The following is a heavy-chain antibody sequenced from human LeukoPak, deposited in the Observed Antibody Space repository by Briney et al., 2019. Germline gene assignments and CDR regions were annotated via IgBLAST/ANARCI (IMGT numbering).Heavy chain of an antibody. CDR2: IYSGGST. J-gene: IGHJ5*02. V-gene: IGHV3-66*01. CDR3: ARGGGRSITIFGVVMVRWFDP. CDR1: GFTVSSNY. D-gene: IGHD3-3*01. Sequence: GGSLRLSCAASGFTVSSNYMSWVRQAPGKGLEWVSVIYSGGSTYYADSVKGRFTISRDNSKNTLYLQMNSLRAEDTAVYYCARGGGRSITIFGVVMVRWFDPWGQGTLVTVSS.